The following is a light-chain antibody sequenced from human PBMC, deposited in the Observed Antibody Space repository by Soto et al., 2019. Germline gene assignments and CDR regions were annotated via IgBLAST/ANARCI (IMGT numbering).Light chain of an antibody. CDR2: WAS. Sequence: EIVMTQCPDSLAVSLGERATINCTYSLSVFYSSNNKNYLAWYKKKPGQPPKLLIYWASTRESGVPDRLSGSGSGTDFTLTICSLQAEDLAVYDCQQYYSTPPTFGGGTKVDIK. V-gene: IGKV4-1*01. J-gene: IGKJ4*01. CDR1: LSVFYSSNNKNY. CDR3: QQYYSTPPT.